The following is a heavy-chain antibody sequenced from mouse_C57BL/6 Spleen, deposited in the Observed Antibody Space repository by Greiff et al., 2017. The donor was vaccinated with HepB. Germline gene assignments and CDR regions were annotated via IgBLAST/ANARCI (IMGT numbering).Heavy chain of an antibody. CDR2: IYPGSGNT. D-gene: IGHD2-13*01. V-gene: IGHV1-76*01. J-gene: IGHJ1*03. Sequence: VQLQQSGAELVRPGASVKLSCKASGYTFTDYNINWVKQRPGQGLEWIARIYPGSGNTYYNEKFKGKATLTAEKSSSTAYMQLSSLTSEDSAVYFCAREGGDRYFDVWGTGTTVTVSS. CDR1: GYTFTDYN. CDR3: AREGGDRYFDV.